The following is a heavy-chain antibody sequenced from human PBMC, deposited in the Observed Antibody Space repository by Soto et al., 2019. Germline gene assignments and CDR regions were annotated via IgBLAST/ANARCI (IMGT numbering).Heavy chain of an antibody. CDR2: FESGGSI. J-gene: IGHJ4*02. Sequence: GGSLRLSCAASGFSVRTNYMSWVRQAPGKGLEWVSVFESGGSIYYADSVKGRFIISRDYARNTVDLQLNSLRADDTAVYYCARAGVTPDFFDYWGQGTLVTVSS. V-gene: IGHV3-53*01. D-gene: IGHD2-21*02. CDR1: GFSVRTNY. CDR3: ARAGVTPDFFDY.